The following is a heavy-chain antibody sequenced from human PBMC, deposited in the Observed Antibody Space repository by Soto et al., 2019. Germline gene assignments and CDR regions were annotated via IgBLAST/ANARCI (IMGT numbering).Heavy chain of an antibody. Sequence: SETLSLTCTVSGGSISSYYWSWIRQPPGKGLEWIGYIYYSGSTNYNPSLKSRVTISVDTSKNQFSLKLSSVTAADTAVYYCARANCISTSCYVPYYYGMDVWGQGTTVTAP. V-gene: IGHV4-59*01. J-gene: IGHJ6*02. D-gene: IGHD2-2*01. CDR1: GGSISSYY. CDR3: ARANCISTSCYVPYYYGMDV. CDR2: IYYSGST.